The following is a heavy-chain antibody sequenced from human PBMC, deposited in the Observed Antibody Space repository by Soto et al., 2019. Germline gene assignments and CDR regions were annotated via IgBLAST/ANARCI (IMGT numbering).Heavy chain of an antibody. Sequence: GGSLRLSCAASGFTFSSYWMSWVRQAPGKGLEWVANIKQDGSEKYYVDSVKGRFTISRDNAKNSLYLQMNSLRAEDTAVYYCARALSSLYYYYYYMDVWGKGTTVTVSS. V-gene: IGHV3-7*01. CDR2: IKQDGSEK. CDR1: GFTFSSYW. CDR3: ARALSSLYYYYYYMDV. D-gene: IGHD6-13*01. J-gene: IGHJ6*03.